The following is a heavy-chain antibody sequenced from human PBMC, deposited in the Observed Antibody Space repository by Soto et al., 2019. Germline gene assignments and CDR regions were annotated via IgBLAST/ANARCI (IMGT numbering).Heavy chain of an antibody. V-gene: IGHV4-34*01. CDR3: ARGISRLYYSGSGSYYAPFDY. CDR2: INHSGST. Sequence: QVQLQQWGAGLLKPSETLSLTCAVYGGSFSGYYWSWIRQPPGKGLEWIGEINHSGSTNYNPSLKSRVTISVDTSKSQFSLKLSSVTAADTAVYYCARGISRLYYSGSGSYYAPFDYWGQGTLVTVSS. CDR1: GGSFSGYY. D-gene: IGHD3-10*01. J-gene: IGHJ4*02.